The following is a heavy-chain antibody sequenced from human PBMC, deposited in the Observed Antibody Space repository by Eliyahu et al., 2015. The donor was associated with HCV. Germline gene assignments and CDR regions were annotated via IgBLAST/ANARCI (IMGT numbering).Heavy chain of an antibody. CDR1: DSXXSDYS. CDR2: ISYXGGDI. CDR3: ARDSWGIDY. D-gene: IGHD3-16*01. Sequence: QVQLVESGGGVVQXGRSLXLSCXTWDSXXSDYSMRXVRPAPGKGXEWVSVISYXGGDIHYTDSVXGRFAISRDNSRSILYLQMNSLRPEDTATYYCARDSWGIDYWGQGALVTVSS. J-gene: IGHJ4*02. V-gene: IGHV3-30*09.